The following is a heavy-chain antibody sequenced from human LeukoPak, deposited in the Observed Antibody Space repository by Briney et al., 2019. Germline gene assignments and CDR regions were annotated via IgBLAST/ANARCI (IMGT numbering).Heavy chain of an antibody. CDR1: GGSFSGYY. D-gene: IGHD1/OR15-1a*01. J-gene: IGHJ5*02. CDR2: INHSGTT. V-gene: IGHV4-34*01. CDR3: ASRTQGLNWFDP. Sequence: SETLSLACAVHGGSFSGYYWSWIRQSPGKGLEWIGEINHSGTTNYNPSLKSRVTISVDTSKNQFSLKLTSVNAADTAVYYCASRTQGLNWFDPWGQGTLVTVSS.